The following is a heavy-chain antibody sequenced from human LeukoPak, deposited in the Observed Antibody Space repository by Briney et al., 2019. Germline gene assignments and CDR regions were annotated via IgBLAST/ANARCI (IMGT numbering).Heavy chain of an antibody. V-gene: IGHV3-48*04. CDR3: ARWFPPGATDFSDFDY. J-gene: IGHJ4*02. CDR2: ISSSGSTI. Sequence: GGSLRLSCAASGFTFSSYAMSWVHQAPGKGLEWVSYISSSGSTIYYADSVKGRFTISRDNAKNSLYLQMNSLRAEDTAVYYCARWFPPGATDFSDFDYWGQGTLVTVSS. CDR1: GFTFSSYA. D-gene: IGHD3-10*01.